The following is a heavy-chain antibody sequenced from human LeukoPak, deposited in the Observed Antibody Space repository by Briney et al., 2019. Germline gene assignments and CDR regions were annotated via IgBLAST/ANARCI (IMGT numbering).Heavy chain of an antibody. CDR2: INHSGST. Sequence: SETLSLTCAVYGRSFSGYYWSWIRQPPGKGLEWIGEINHSGSTNYNPSLKSRVTISVDTSKNQFSLKLSSVTAADTAVYYCARGPDDFWSGYYTGWIDYWGQGTLVTVSS. D-gene: IGHD3-3*01. J-gene: IGHJ4*02. CDR1: GRSFSGYY. V-gene: IGHV4-34*01. CDR3: ARGPDDFWSGYYTGWIDY.